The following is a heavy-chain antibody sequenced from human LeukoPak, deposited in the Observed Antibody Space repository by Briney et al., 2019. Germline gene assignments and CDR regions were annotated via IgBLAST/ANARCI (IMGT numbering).Heavy chain of an antibody. CDR2: ISYDGSNK. CDR1: GFTFSSYG. Sequence: GRSLRLSCAASGFTFSSYGMHWVRQAPGKGLEWVAVISYDGSNKYYADSVKGRFTISRDNSKNTLYLQMNSLRAEDTAVYYCAKGGVLGRYYFDYWGQGTLVTVSS. V-gene: IGHV3-30*18. D-gene: IGHD3-10*01. CDR3: AKGGVLGRYYFDY. J-gene: IGHJ4*02.